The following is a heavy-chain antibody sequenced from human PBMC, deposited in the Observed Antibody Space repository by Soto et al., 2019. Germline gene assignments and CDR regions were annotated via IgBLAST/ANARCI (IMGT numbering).Heavy chain of an antibody. V-gene: IGHV3-23*01. Sequence: EVQVLESGGGLVQPGGSLRLSCAASGFTFFNYGMTWVRQAPGKGLEWVLSVSGDGYTTYYADSVRGRFTISRDNSKGTLFVQMNSLRAEDTAVYYCAKEASVPSLGEFWYFDLWGRGTQVTVSS. D-gene: IGHD3-16*01. CDR2: VSGDGYTT. J-gene: IGHJ2*01. CDR1: GFTFFNYG. CDR3: AKEASVPSLGEFWYFDL.